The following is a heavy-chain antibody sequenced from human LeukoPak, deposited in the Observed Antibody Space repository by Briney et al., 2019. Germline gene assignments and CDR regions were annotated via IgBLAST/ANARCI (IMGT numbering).Heavy chain of an antibody. V-gene: IGHV3-7*05. D-gene: IGHD2-15*01. CDR1: GFTFSSYW. CDR2: IKEDGSEE. CDR3: ARIYCSRGSCYSSNWFDP. J-gene: IGHJ5*02. Sequence: GGSLRLSCAASGFTFSSYWMSWVRQAPGIGLEWLANIKEDGSEEFYVDSVKGRFTTSRDNAKNSLYLQMDSLRVEDTAVYYCARIYCSRGSCYSSNWFDPWGQGTLVTVSS.